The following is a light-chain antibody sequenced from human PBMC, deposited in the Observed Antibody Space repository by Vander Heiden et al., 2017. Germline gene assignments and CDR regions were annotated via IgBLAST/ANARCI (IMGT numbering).Light chain of an antibody. CDR2: WAS. CDR3: QQYFATPYT. CDR1: HNILYNLNNKNY. Sequence: IFITPSPYSLSFSLFYIATINFNSIHNILYNLNNKNYMAWYQQKPGQPPKLLISWASTRESGVPDRFSGGGSGTEFTLSISSLQAEDVAVYYCQQYFATPYTFGQGTTLEI. V-gene: IGKV4-1*01. J-gene: IGKJ2*01.